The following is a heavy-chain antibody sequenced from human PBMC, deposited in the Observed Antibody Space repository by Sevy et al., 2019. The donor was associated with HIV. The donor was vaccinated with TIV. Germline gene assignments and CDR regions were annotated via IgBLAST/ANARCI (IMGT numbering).Heavy chain of an antibody. V-gene: IGHV3-23*01. CDR3: AKVRARGVAVAGSDWGMDV. Sequence: GGSLRLSCAASGFTFSNYAMNWVRQAPGKGLEWDSAISGSGGTTYDEDSVKGRFTIYRDKSKNTRYLQMNSLRAEDTALYYWAKVRARGVAVAGSDWGMDVWGQGTTVTVSS. CDR1: GFTFSNYA. CDR2: ISGSGGTT. D-gene: IGHD6-19*01. J-gene: IGHJ6*02.